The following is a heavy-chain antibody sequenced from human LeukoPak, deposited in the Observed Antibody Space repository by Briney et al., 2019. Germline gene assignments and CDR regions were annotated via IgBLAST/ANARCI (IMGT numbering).Heavy chain of an antibody. CDR1: GYTFTGYY. CDR3: ARGPNSGYDFSNYMDV. Sequence: GASVKVSCKASGYTFTGYYMDWVRQAPGQGLEWMGWINPNSGGTNYAQKFQGRVTMTRDTSITTAYMELSRLRSDDTAVYYCARGPNSGYDFSNYMDVWGKGTTVTVSS. CDR2: INPNSGGT. D-gene: IGHD5-12*01. V-gene: IGHV1-2*02. J-gene: IGHJ6*03.